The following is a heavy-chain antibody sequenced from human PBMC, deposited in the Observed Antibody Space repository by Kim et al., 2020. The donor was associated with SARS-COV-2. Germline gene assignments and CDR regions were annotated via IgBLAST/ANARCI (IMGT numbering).Heavy chain of an antibody. CDR3: ARLEKYYFDY. Sequence: STNTQPTHRSRVTISVDKSKNRFSRKLGSVTAADTAVYYCARLEKYYFDYWGQGTLVTVSS. CDR2: ST. J-gene: IGHJ4*02. V-gene: IGHV4-4*02.